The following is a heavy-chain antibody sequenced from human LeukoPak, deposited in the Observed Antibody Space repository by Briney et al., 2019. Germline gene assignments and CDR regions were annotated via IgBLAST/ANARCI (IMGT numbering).Heavy chain of an antibody. CDR1: GFTFSSYW. CDR2: INSDGSST. D-gene: IGHD1-26*01. Sequence: GGSLRLSCAASGFTFSSYWMHWVRQAPGMGLVWVSRINSDGSSTSYADSVKGRFTIPRENAKNTLYLQMNSLRAEDTAVYYCAKVYLVGATRSAFDIWGQGTMVTVSS. J-gene: IGHJ3*02. V-gene: IGHV3-74*01. CDR3: AKVYLVGATRSAFDI.